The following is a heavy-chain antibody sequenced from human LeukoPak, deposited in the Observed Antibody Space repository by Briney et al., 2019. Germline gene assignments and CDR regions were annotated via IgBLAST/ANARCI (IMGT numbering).Heavy chain of an antibody. CDR3: ARQSGTMVTTRFDY. V-gene: IGHV3-30*04. J-gene: IGHJ4*02. Sequence: GGSLRLSCAASGFTFTNYAMHWVRQAPGKGLEWVAVISYDETNKYYEDSVKGRFTISRDSSKNTLYLQMNSLRAEDTAIYYCARQSGTMVTTRFDYWGQGTLVTVSS. CDR1: GFTFTNYA. CDR2: ISYDETNK. D-gene: IGHD4-17*01.